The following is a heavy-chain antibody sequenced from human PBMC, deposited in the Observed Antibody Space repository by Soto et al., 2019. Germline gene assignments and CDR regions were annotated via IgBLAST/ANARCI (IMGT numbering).Heavy chain of an antibody. CDR2: ITGSGGTT. Sequence: GGSLRLSCAASGFTFSSYAMSWVRQAPGKGLEWVSAITGSGGTTYYADSVKGRFTISRDNSKNTLYLQMNSLRAEDTAVYYCAKVEGILRGVFDYWGQGTLVTVSS. D-gene: IGHD3-10*01. V-gene: IGHV3-23*01. J-gene: IGHJ4*02. CDR1: GFTFSSYA. CDR3: AKVEGILRGVFDY.